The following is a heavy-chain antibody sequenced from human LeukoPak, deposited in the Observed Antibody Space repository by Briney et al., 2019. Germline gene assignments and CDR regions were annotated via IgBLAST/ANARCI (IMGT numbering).Heavy chain of an antibody. J-gene: IGHJ4*02. CDR2: LYYSGST. CDR1: GGSISSGDYS. CDR3: ASGTYYYGSGSYRNFDY. V-gene: IGHV4-30-4*01. D-gene: IGHD3-10*01. Sequence: SETLSLTCTVSGGSISSGDYSWSWIRQPPGKGLEWIGYLYYSGSTYYRPSLKSRVTISVDTSKNQFSLKLSSVTAADTAVYYRASGTYYYGSGSYRNFDYWGQGTLVTVSS.